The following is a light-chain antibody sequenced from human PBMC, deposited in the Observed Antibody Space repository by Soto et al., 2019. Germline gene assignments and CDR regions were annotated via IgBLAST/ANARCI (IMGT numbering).Light chain of an antibody. CDR3: CSYAGSRTFLYV. Sequence: QSALTQPASVSLSPGQSITISCTGTSSDVGSYSLVSWYQQHPGKAPKLMIYEVSKRPSGVSNRFSGSKSGNTASLTISGLQAEDEADYYCCSYAGSRTFLYVFGTGTKVTIL. V-gene: IGLV2-23*02. J-gene: IGLJ1*01. CDR2: EVS. CDR1: SSDVGSYSL.